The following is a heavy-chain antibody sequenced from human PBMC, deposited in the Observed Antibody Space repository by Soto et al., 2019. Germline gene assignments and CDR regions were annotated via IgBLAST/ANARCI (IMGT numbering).Heavy chain of an antibody. CDR1: GGSISISKW. J-gene: IGHJ6*02. D-gene: IGHD5-18*01. Sequence: SETLSLTFAVSGGSISISKWCSWVRHPPGXGLEGIGEIYNSGSNHYKPPPKSRVNTPAHRYKNQSSLTLSSVKPADTAVYYCARARSGYSYGESYYGMDVWGQGTTVTVSS. CDR2: IYNSGSN. CDR3: ARARSGYSYGESYYGMDV. V-gene: IGHV4-4*02.